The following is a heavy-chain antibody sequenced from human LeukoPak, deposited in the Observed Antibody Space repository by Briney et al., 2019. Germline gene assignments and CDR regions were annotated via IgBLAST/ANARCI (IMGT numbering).Heavy chain of an antibody. CDR2: VNHSGRT. J-gene: IGHJ6*03. CDR1: GYSISSGYYW. D-gene: IGHD2-15*01. CDR3: ARSVEGYCRGGSCYSYSYYMDV. Sequence: SETLSLTCTVSGYSISSGYYWWTWIRQSPGKGLEWIGEVNHSGRTNYNPSLKSRVSISVDRSKKQFSLKLSSVTAADTAVYYCARSVEGYCRGGSCYSYSYYMDVWGKGTTVTVSS. V-gene: IGHV4-61*01.